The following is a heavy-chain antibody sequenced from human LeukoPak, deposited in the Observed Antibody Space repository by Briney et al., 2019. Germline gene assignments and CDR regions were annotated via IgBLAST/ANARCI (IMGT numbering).Heavy chain of an antibody. V-gene: IGHV1-69*02. CDR2: IIPILGIA. Sequence: SVKVSCKASGGTFSSYTISWVRQAPGQGLEWMGRIIPILGIANYAQKFQGRVTITADKSTSTAYMELSSLRSEDAAVYYCARGAITYYYGSGSYFSTANPNWFDPWGQGTLVTVSS. CDR1: GGTFSSYT. J-gene: IGHJ5*02. D-gene: IGHD3-10*01. CDR3: ARGAITYYYGSGSYFSTANPNWFDP.